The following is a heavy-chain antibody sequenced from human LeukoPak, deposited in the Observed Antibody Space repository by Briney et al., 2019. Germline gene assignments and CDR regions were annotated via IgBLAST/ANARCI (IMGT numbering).Heavy chain of an antibody. CDR3: ARRAGAYSHPYDY. CDR2: IYSDNT. D-gene: IGHD4/OR15-4a*01. V-gene: IGHV3-53*01. J-gene: IGHJ4*02. CDR1: GFTVSSNS. Sequence: GGSLRLSCTVSGFTVSSNSMSWVRQAPGKGLEWVSFIYSDNTHYSDSVKGRFTISRDNSKNTLYLQTNSLRAEDTAVYYCARRAGAYSHPYDYWGQGTLVTVSS.